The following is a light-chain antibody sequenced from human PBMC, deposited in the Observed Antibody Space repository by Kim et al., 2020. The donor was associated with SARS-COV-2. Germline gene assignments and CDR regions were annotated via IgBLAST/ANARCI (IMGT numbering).Light chain of an antibody. Sequence: EILMTQSPATLSVSPGERATLSCRASQSISSNLAWYQQKPGQAPRLLIYGASTRATGIPARFSGSGSGTEFTLTISSLQSEDFAVYYCKLYNIMPPLTFVAG. J-gene: IGKJ4*01. V-gene: IGKV3-15*01. CDR1: QSISSN. CDR2: GAS. CDR3: KLYNIMPPLT.